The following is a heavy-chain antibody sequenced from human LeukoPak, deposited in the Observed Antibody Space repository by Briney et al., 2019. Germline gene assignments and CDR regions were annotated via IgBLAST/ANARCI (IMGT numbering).Heavy chain of an antibody. D-gene: IGHD2-2*02. Sequence: ASVKVSCKASGGTFSSYAISWVRQAPGQGLEWMGWINPNSGGTNYAQKFQGRVTMTRDTSISTAYMELSRLRSDDTAVYYCAREYIVVVPAAIGSYYYGMDVWGQGTTVTVSS. CDR3: AREYIVVVPAAIGSYYYGMDV. CDR2: INPNSGGT. V-gene: IGHV1-2*02. J-gene: IGHJ6*02. CDR1: GGTFSSYA.